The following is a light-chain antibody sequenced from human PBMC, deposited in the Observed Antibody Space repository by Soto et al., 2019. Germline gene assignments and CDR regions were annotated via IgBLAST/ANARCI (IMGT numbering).Light chain of an antibody. CDR2: AAS. CDR1: QDVSRY. J-gene: IGKJ3*01. Sequence: DIQLTQSPSFLSASVGDRVTITCRASQDVSRYLAWYQQKPGKAPNLLIYAASTLRSGVPSRFSGSGSETEFTLTISRLQPEDFATYYCQQLNSYVFAFGPGNKVDIK. V-gene: IGKV1-9*01. CDR3: QQLNSYVFA.